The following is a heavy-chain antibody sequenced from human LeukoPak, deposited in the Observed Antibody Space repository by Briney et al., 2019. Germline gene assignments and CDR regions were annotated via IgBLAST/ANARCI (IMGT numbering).Heavy chain of an antibody. CDR1: GFTFSSYA. D-gene: IGHD6-19*01. J-gene: IGHJ6*02. Sequence: GGSLRLSCAASGFTFSSYALSWVRQAPGKGLEWVSTINGNGGTTYYTESVKGRFTISRDNSRHTLYLQMNILRAEDTAVYYCARVPTTSVAGDYYYYYGMDVWGQGTTVTVSS. CDR2: INGNGGTT. V-gene: IGHV3-23*01. CDR3: ARVPTTSVAGDYYYYYGMDV.